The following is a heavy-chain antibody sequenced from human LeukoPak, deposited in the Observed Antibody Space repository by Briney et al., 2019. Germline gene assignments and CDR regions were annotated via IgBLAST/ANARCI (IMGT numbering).Heavy chain of an antibody. D-gene: IGHD3-9*01. Sequence: GGSLRLSCAASGFTFSSYGMHWVRQAPGKGLEWVAVIWYDGSNKYYADSVKGRFTISRDNSKNTLYLQMNSLRAEDTAVYYCARDLTGRNYFDYWDQGTLVTVSS. V-gene: IGHV3-33*01. J-gene: IGHJ4*02. CDR3: ARDLTGRNYFDY. CDR1: GFTFSSYG. CDR2: IWYDGSNK.